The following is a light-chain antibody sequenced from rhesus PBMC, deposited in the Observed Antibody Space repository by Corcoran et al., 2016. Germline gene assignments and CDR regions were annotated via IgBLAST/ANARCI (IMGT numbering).Light chain of an antibody. Sequence: EIVMTQSPATLSVSPGERATLSCRASQSVSSNLAWYQQKPGQAPRLLIYDASNRATGIPDRFSGSGSGTDFTRTISRREAEDVGVYYCLQESSWPLTFGGGTNVEIK. J-gene: IGKJ4*01. CDR3: LQESSWPLT. CDR2: DAS. CDR1: QSVSSN. V-gene: IGKV3-35*01.